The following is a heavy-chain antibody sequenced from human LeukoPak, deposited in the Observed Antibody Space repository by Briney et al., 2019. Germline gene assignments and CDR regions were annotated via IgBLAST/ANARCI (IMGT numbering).Heavy chain of an antibody. Sequence: SETLSLTCTVSGGSITGSFWSWIRQPPGEGLEFIGYIYYTGAASYSPSLNSRVSMSVDMSKNQFSLKLSSVTAADTAVYYCAAKGYSYGYGIDYWGQGTLVTVSS. CDR1: GGSITGSF. V-gene: IGHV4-59*12. CDR2: IYYTGAA. J-gene: IGHJ4*02. CDR3: AAKGYSYGYGIDY. D-gene: IGHD5-18*01.